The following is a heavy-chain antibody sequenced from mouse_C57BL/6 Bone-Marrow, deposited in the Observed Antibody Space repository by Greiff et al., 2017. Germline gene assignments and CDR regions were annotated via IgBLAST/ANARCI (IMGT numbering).Heavy chain of an antibody. CDR3: VRELRGGAMDY. J-gene: IGHJ4*01. CDR2: IRSKSSNCAT. CDR1: GFTFNNYA. V-gene: IGHV10-3*01. Sequence: GGGLVQPKGSLNLPCAASGFTFNNYALHWVRQAPGKGLEWVARIRSKSSNCATYYLDSVKDRFTITGDDSQSMLYLQMNSLKTEDTAMYYCVRELRGGAMDYWGQGTSVTVSA. D-gene: IGHD1-1*01.